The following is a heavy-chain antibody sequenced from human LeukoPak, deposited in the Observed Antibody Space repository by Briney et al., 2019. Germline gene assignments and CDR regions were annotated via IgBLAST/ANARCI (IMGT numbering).Heavy chain of an antibody. CDR1: GFTFSNAW. CDR3: VRVVGGWLGDKTYDY. V-gene: IGHV3-11*01. Sequence: GGSLRLSCAASGFTFSNAWMSWVRQAPGKGREWISYISSTGATIHYADSVKGRFTVSRDNANSSLYLRLNSLRAEDTAFYYCVRVVGGWLGDKTYDYWGQGTLVTVSS. J-gene: IGHJ4*02. CDR2: ISSTGATI. D-gene: IGHD1-26*01.